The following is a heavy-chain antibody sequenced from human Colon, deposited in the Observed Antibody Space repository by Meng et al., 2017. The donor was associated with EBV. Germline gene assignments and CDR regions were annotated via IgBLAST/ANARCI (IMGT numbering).Heavy chain of an antibody. D-gene: IGHD2-21*01. CDR2: INAYNGDT. CDR1: GYTFTNYG. J-gene: IGHJ4*02. Sequence: QAQLCESGGGGKKPGASVKVSCKASGYTFTNYGITWVRQAPGQGLEWMGWINAYNGDTNYAQTLQGRVTMTTDTSTSTAYMELRSLRSDDTAVYYCARVEVGITSGDYWGQGTLVTVSS. V-gene: IGHV1-18*01. CDR3: ARVEVGITSGDY.